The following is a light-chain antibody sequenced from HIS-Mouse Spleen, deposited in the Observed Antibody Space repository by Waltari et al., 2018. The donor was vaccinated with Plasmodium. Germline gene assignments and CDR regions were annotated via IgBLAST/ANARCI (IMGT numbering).Light chain of an antibody. Sequence: SYELTQPPSVSVSPGQTARITCPGAALPKNYAYWYQQKSGQAPVLVIYEDSKRPSGIPERFSGSSSGTTVTLTISGVQAEDEADYYCQSADSSGTYRVFGGGTKLTVL. V-gene: IGLV3-25*03. CDR1: ALPKNY. CDR2: EDS. J-gene: IGLJ2*01. CDR3: QSADSSGTYRV.